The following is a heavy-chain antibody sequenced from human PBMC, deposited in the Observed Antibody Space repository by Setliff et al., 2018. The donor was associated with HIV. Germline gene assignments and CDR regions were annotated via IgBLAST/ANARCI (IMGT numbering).Heavy chain of an antibody. V-gene: IGHV1-69*10. CDR3: SFKETEFLSGYSH. D-gene: IGHD3-3*01. J-gene: IGHJ4*02. CDR1: GGTFSSYA. Sequence: EASVKVSCKASGGTFSSYAISWVRQAPGQGLEWMGGIIPILGKAHHAQNFRGRVTITAAKSTNTAYMQLSGLTYEDTAVYYCSFKETEFLSGYSHWGQGTLVTVSS. CDR2: IIPILGKA.